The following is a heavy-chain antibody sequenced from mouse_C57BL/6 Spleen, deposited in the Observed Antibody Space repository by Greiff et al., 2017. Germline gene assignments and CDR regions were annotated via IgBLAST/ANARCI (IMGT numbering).Heavy chain of an antibody. Sequence: VQGVESGPELVKPGASVKISCKASGYAFSSSWMNWVKQRPGKGLEWIGRIYPGDGDTNYNGKFKGKATLTADKSSSTAYMQLSSLTSEDSAVYFCAREDYGSSYGYWGQGTTLTVSS. J-gene: IGHJ2*01. V-gene: IGHV1-82*01. CDR2: IYPGDGDT. CDR1: GYAFSSSW. D-gene: IGHD1-1*01. CDR3: AREDYGSSYGY.